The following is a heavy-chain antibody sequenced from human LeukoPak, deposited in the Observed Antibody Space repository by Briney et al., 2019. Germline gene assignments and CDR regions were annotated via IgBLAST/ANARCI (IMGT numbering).Heavy chain of an antibody. Sequence: GASVKVSCKASGYTFTSYGINWVRQATGQGLEWMGWMNPNSGNTGYAQKFQGRVTMTRNTSISTAYMELSSLRSEDTAVYYCARVTAAAGKVLIDYWGQGTLVTVSS. CDR3: ARVTAAAGKVLIDY. D-gene: IGHD6-13*01. CDR1: GYTFTSYG. V-gene: IGHV1-8*01. CDR2: MNPNSGNT. J-gene: IGHJ4*02.